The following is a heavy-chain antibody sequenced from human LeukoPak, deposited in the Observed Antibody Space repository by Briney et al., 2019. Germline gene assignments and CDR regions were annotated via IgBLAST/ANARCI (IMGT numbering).Heavy chain of an antibody. CDR3: ARGGLGTGIDY. J-gene: IGHJ4*02. V-gene: IGHV3-74*01. CDR1: GFTFSRYW. D-gene: IGHD1-1*01. CDR2: INSDGSST. Sequence: GGSLRLSCATYGFTFSRYWMHWVRQAPGKGLVWVSYINSDGSSTNYADSVKGRFTISRDNAKNTLYLQMNSLRAEDTAVYYCARGGLGTGIDYWGQGTLVTVSS.